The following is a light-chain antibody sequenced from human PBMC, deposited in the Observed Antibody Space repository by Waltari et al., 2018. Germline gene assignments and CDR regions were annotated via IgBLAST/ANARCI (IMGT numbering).Light chain of an antibody. CDR1: SSDVGSYNL. CDR2: EVS. CDR3: CSYAGSSTHVV. Sequence: QSALTQHASVSGSPGQSITISCTGTSSDVGSYNLVSWYQQQPGKAPKLSIYEVSKRPSGVSKRFSGSKSGNTASLTISGLQSEDEADYYCCSYAGSSTHVVFGGGTKLTVL. J-gene: IGLJ2*01. V-gene: IGLV2-23*02.